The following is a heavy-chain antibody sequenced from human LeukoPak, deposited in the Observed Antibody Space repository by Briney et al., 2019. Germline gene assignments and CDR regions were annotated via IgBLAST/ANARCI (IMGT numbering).Heavy chain of an antibody. CDR1: GFTFSSYA. CDR2: ISYDGSNK. D-gene: IGHD6-19*01. Sequence: PGGSLRLSCAASGFTFSSYAMHWVRQAPGKGLEWVAVISYDGSNKYYADSVKGRFTISRDNSKNTLYLQMNSLRAEDTAVYYCAKHPGAGNFDYWGQGALVTVSS. CDR3: AKHPGAGNFDY. J-gene: IGHJ4*02. V-gene: IGHV3-30-3*02.